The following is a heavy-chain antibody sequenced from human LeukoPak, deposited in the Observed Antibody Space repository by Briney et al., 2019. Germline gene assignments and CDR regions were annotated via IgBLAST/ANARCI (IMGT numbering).Heavy chain of an antibody. D-gene: IGHD3-22*01. CDR1: GLTLRGYI. Sequence: GGSLRVSCAVSGLTLRGYIMHWVRQALGKGLEWVSSISSSGSEIYYADSVKGRFTISRDNGENSLYLEMNTLRGDDTAVYYCTRGTMIIRMGFVFWGRGTLVTVSS. J-gene: IGHJ2*01. CDR3: TRGTMIIRMGFVF. V-gene: IGHV3-21*06. CDR2: ISSSGSEI.